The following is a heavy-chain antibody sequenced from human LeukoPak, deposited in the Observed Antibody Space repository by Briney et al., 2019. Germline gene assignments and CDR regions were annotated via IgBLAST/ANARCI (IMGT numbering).Heavy chain of an antibody. CDR3: ARALYWSGSYYNDYYYMDV. V-gene: IGHV4-59*01. Sequence: PSETLSLTCTVSGGSSSSYYWSWIRQPPGKGLEGIGYIYDSGSTNYNPSLKSRVTISVDTSKNQFSLKLSSVTAADTAVYYCARALYWSGSYYNDYYYMDVWGKGTTVTVSS. CDR1: GGSSSSYY. CDR2: IYDSGST. D-gene: IGHD1-26*01. J-gene: IGHJ6*03.